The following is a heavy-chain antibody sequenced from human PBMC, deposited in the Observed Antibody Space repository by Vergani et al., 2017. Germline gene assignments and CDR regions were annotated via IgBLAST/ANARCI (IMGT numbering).Heavy chain of an antibody. Sequence: VQLLESGGGSVQPGESLRLSCAASGFTFGDHGIHWVRRAPGKGLEWVALISYDGTNKYYTNSVRGRFTISRDNSKSTLFLQMNSLRVEDMAVYYCARDRGDWRYSRYFYNYYMDVWGKGTTVTVSS. CDR2: ISYDGTNK. CDR1: GFTFGDHG. V-gene: IGHV3-30-3*01. D-gene: IGHD2-8*02. J-gene: IGHJ6*03. CDR3: ARDRGDWRYSRYFYNYYMDV.